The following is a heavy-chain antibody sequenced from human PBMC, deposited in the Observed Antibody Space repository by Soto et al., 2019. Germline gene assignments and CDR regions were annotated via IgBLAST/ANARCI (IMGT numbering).Heavy chain of an antibody. CDR1: GFSLSNARMG. D-gene: IGHD5-18*01. J-gene: IGHJ5*02. V-gene: IGHV2-26*01. Sequence: QVTLKESGPVLVKPTDTLTMTGTVSGFSLSNARMGVSWIRQPPVKALEWLAHIFSNDEKSYSTSLKSRRTISKDTSKCPVVLTMTNMDPVATATYYCARTNTSMVVNWFDPWGQGTLVTVSS. CDR2: IFSNDEK. CDR3: ARTNTSMVVNWFDP.